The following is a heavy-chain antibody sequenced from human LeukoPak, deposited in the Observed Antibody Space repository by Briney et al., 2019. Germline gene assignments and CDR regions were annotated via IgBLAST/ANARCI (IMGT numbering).Heavy chain of an antibody. V-gene: IGHV1-8*03. J-gene: IGHJ3*02. CDR3: ASGPGTTGTTWAFDT. D-gene: IGHD1-1*01. CDR1: GYTFTSYD. CDR2: MNPNSGNT. Sequence: ASVKVSCKASGYTFTSYDINWVRQATGQGLEWMGWMNPNSGNTGYARKFQGRVTITRNTSISTAYMELSSLRSEDTAVYYSASGPGTTGTTWAFDTWGQGTMVTVSS.